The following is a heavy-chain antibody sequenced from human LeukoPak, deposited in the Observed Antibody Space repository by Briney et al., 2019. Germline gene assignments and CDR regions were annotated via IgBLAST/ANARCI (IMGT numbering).Heavy chain of an antibody. V-gene: IGHV3-30*18. CDR3: AKDRDYYCSGGSCYYLDY. CDR1: GFTFSSYG. J-gene: IGHJ4*02. D-gene: IGHD2-15*01. Sequence: PGGSLRLSCAASGFTFSSYGMHWVRQAPGKGLEWVAVISYDGSNKYYADSVKGRFTISRDNSKNTLYLQMNSLRAEDTAVYYCAKDRDYYCSGGSCYYLDYWGQGTLVTVSS. CDR2: ISYDGSNK.